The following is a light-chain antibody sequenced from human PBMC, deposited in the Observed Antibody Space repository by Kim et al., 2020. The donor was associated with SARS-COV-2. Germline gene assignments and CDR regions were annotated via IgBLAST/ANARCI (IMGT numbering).Light chain of an antibody. J-gene: IGLJ3*02. CDR1: SLRSYY. CDR2: GKN. V-gene: IGLV3-19*01. Sequence: AWVQTVKITCQGDSLRSYYASWYQQKPGQAPVLVIYGKNNRPSGIPDRFSGSSSGNTASLTITGAQAEDEADYYCNSRDSSGNHWVFGGGTQLTVL. CDR3: NSRDSSGNHWV.